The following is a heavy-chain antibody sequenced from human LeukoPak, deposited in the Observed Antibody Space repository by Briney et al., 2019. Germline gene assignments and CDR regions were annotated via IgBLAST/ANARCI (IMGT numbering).Heavy chain of an antibody. CDR2: IWYDGSNK. J-gene: IGHJ6*03. CDR3: AKDRSSPSRLYYYYYMDV. CDR1: GFTFSSYG. V-gene: IGHV3-33*06. D-gene: IGHD6-6*01. Sequence: GGSLRLSCAASGFTFSSYGMPWVRQAPGKGLEWVAVIWYDGSNKYYADSVKGRFTISRDNSKNTLYLQMNSLRAEDTAVYYCAKDRSSPSRLYYYYYMDVWGKGTTVTVSS.